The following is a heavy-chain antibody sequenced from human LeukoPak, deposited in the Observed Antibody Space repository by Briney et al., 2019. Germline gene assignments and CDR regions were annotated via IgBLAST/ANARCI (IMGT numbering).Heavy chain of an antibody. V-gene: IGHV3-30*04. CDR1: AFTFSTYS. D-gene: IGHD6-19*01. J-gene: IGHJ4*02. CDR2: ISYDGPNK. CDR3: AKERSGGWPFDY. Sequence: GGSLRLSCAASAFTFSTYSMHWVRQAPGKGLEWVAAISYDGPNKNYADSVKGRFTISRDNSKNTLYLQMHSLRDDDTAIYYCAKERSGGWPFDYWGQGTLGIVSS.